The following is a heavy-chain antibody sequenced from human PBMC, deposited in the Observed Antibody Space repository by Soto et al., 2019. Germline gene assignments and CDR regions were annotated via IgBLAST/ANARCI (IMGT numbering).Heavy chain of an antibody. Sequence: EVQLVESGGGLVQPGGSLRLSCAASGFTFSSYSMNWVRQAPGKGLEWVSYISSSSSTIYYADSVKGRFTISRDNAKNSLYLQMTSMRDEETAVYYCAREAGTWHLPLNWFDPWGQGTLVTVSS. J-gene: IGHJ5*02. V-gene: IGHV3-48*02. CDR2: ISSSSSTI. CDR1: GFTFSSYS. D-gene: IGHD6-19*01. CDR3: AREAGTWHLPLNWFDP.